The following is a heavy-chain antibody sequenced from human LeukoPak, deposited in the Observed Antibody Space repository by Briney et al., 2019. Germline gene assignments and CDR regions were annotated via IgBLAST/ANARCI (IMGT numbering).Heavy chain of an antibody. Sequence: SETLSLSCTVSGVSLSAGDFFWGWGRGPPGERLWNVGSIHYSGSTYYNPSLKSRVTISVDTSKNQFSLKVSSVTAADTAVYYCARDDSGGYFYYIDVWGKGTPVTVS. V-gene: IGHV4-39*02. CDR2: IHYSGST. D-gene: IGHD1-26*01. CDR1: GVSLSAGDFF. J-gene: IGHJ6*03. CDR3: ARDDSGGYFYYIDV.